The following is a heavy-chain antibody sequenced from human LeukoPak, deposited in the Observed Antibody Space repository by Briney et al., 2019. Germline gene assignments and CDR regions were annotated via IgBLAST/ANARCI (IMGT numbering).Heavy chain of an antibody. CDR3: AKVRVVFNWNYAYYFDS. J-gene: IGHJ4*02. D-gene: IGHD1-7*01. CDR2: ISYDGSNK. Sequence: GGSLRLSCAASGFTFSSYGMHWVRQAPGKGLEWVAVISYDGSNKYYADSVKGRFTISRDNSKNTLYLQMNSLRAEDTAVYYCAKVRVVFNWNYAYYFDSWGQGTLVTVSS. V-gene: IGHV3-30*18. CDR1: GFTFSSYG.